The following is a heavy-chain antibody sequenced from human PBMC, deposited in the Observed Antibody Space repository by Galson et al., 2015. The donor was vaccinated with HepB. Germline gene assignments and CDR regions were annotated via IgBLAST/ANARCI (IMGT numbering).Heavy chain of an antibody. V-gene: IGHV1-58*02. D-gene: IGHD5-12*01. CDR1: GFTFTSSA. J-gene: IGHJ4*02. CDR2: IIVGSGKT. CDR3: AAEIYRSGFDCCSFDY. Sequence: SVKVSCKASGFTFTSSAIQWLRQARGQRLERVGWIIVGSGKTNYAQHFQDRVTITRDMSTSTAYMELSSLRSEDTAVYYCAAEIYRSGFDCCSFDYWGQGTLVTVSS.